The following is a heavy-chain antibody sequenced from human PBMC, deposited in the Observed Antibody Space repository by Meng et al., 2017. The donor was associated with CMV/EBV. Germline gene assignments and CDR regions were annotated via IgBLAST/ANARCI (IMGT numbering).Heavy chain of an antibody. CDR2: IYSGGST. CDR1: GFTVSSNY. V-gene: IGHV3-66*02. J-gene: IGHJ3*02. Sequence: GGSLRLSCAASGFTVSSNYMGWVRQAPGKGLEWVSVIYSGGSTYYADSVKGRFTISRDNSKNALYLQMNSLRAEDTAVYYCARKIVDDAFDIWGQGTMVTVSS. CDR3: ARKIVDDAFDI. D-gene: IGHD2/OR15-2a*01.